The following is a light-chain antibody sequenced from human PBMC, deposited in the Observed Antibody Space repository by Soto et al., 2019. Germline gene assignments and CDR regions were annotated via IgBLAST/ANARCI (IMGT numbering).Light chain of an antibody. CDR3: SSYTSSSTVV. CDR2: DVS. J-gene: IGLJ2*01. Sequence: QSALTQPASVSGSPGQSITISCTGTSSDVGGYNYVSWYQQHPGKAPKIMIYDVSDRPSGVSNRFSGSKFGNTASLTISGLQAEDEADYCCSSYTSSSTVVFGGGTKLTVL. CDR1: SSDVGGYNY. V-gene: IGLV2-14*01.